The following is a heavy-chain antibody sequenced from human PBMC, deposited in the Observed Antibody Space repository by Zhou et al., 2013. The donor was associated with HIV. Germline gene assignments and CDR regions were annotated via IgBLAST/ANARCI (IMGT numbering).Heavy chain of an antibody. V-gene: IGHV1-69*05. J-gene: IGHJ6*03. CDR1: GGTFSSYA. CDR3: ATWGDIVVVPAPGIDYYMDV. CDR2: IIPIFGTA. Sequence: QVQLVQSGAEVKKPGSSVKVSCKASGGTFSSYAISWVRQAPGQGLEWMGGIIPIFGTANYAQKFQGRVTITTDESTSTAYMELSSLRSEDTAVYYCATWGDIVVVPAPGIDYYMDVWGKGTTVTVSS. D-gene: IGHD2-2*01.